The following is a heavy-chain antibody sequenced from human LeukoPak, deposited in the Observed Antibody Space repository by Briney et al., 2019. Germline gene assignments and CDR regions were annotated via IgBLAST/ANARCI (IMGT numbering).Heavy chain of an antibody. CDR3: AAVWGYSGTKRYYYYGMDV. CDR2: FDPEDGET. J-gene: IGHJ6*02. Sequence: EASVKVSCKVSGYTLTELAMHWVRQAPGKGLEWMGFFDPEDGETIYAQKFQGRVTMTEDTSTDTAYMELSSLRSEDTAVYYCAAVWGYSGTKRYYYYGMDVWGQGTTVTVSS. D-gene: IGHD1-26*01. V-gene: IGHV1-24*01. CDR1: GYTLTELA.